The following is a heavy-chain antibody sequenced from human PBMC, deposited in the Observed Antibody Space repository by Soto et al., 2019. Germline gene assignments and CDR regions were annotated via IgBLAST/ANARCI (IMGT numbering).Heavy chain of an antibody. CDR3: ASLVWKKNGAYVIDIVI. J-gene: IGHJ3*02. V-gene: IGHV5-51*01. D-gene: IGHD4-17*01. CDR1: GYSFTSYW. Sequence: PGESLKISCKGSGYSFTSYWIGLVRQMPGKGLEWMGIIYPGDSDTRYSPSFQGQVTISADKSISTAYLQWSSLKASDTAMYYCASLVWKKNGAYVIDIVIWHQATMVSVS. CDR2: IYPGDSDT.